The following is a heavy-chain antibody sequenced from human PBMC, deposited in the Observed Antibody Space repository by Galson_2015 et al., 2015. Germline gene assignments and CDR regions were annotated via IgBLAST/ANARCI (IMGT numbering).Heavy chain of an antibody. Sequence: ETLSLTCAVSGYSIINGHWWSWVRQGPGKGLEWVGRIKSQTFGATVEYADPVKGRFIISRDDSRQTLYLKMNGLQTEDTAMYYCITPEPGYTGYGWAGRFEYWGQGTLINVAS. D-gene: IGHD5-12*01. CDR1: GYSIINGHW. CDR2: IKSQTFGATV. J-gene: IGHJ4*02. V-gene: IGHV3-15*01. CDR3: ITPEPGYTGYGWAGRFEY.